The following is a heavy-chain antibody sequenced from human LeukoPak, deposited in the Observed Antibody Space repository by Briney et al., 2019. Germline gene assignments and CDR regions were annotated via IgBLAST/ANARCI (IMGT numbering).Heavy chain of an antibody. CDR3: ARRYSSNWSNFDY. CDR2: ISYSGNT. CDR1: GDSISSSY. D-gene: IGHD6-13*01. J-gene: IGHJ4*02. V-gene: IGHV4-59*08. Sequence: PSETLSLTCTVSGDSISSSYWSWIRQPPGKGLEWIGYISYSGNTNYNPSLKSRVTISVDTSKNQFSMKLSSVTAADTAVYYCARRYSSNWSNFDYWGQGTLVTVSS.